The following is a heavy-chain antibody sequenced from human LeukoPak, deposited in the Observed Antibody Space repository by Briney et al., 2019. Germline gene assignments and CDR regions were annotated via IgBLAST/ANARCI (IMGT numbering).Heavy chain of an antibody. CDR1: GFTFSSYW. J-gene: IGHJ5*02. CDR2: INHSGST. V-gene: IGHV4-34*01. CDR3: ASGPYDFWSGYYTNWFDP. D-gene: IGHD3-3*01. Sequence: GSLRLSCAASGFTFSSYWMSWIRQPPGKGLEWIGEINHSGSTNYNPSLKSRVTISVDTSKNQFSLKLSSVTAADTAVYYCASGPYDFWSGYYTNWFDPWGQGTLVTVSS.